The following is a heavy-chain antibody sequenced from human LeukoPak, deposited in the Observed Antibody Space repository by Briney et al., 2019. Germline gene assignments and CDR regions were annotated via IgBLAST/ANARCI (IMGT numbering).Heavy chain of an antibody. Sequence: PGGSLRLSCAASGFTFSDHYMDWVRQAPGKGLQWVGRSSKRAETYITEFAASVRGRFTISRDNAKNSLYLQMNSLRAEDTALYYCARAYSGSYLYYFDYWGQGTLVTVSS. CDR2: SSKRAETYIT. CDR1: GFTFSDHY. J-gene: IGHJ4*02. V-gene: IGHV3-72*01. CDR3: ARAYSGSYLYYFDY. D-gene: IGHD1-26*01.